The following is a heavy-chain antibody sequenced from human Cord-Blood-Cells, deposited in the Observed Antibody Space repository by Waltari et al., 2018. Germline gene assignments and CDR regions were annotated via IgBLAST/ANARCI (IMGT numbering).Heavy chain of an antibody. CDR2: IYYSGST. V-gene: IGHV4-39*01. Sequence: QQQLQESGPGLVKPSETLSLTCTVSGGSISSSSYYWGWIRQPPGKGREWIGSIYYSGSTYYNPSLKSRVTISVDTSKNQFSLKLSSVTAADTAVYYCARRSIAAAGTDYWGQGTLVTVSS. J-gene: IGHJ4*02. CDR1: GGSISSSSYY. D-gene: IGHD6-13*01. CDR3: ARRSIAAAGTDY.